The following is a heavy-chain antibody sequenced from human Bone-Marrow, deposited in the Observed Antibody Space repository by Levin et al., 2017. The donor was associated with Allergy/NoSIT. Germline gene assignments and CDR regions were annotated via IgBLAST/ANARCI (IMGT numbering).Heavy chain of an antibody. Sequence: SETLSLTCTVSGGSISSYYWSWIRQPPGKGLEWIGYIYYSGSTNYNPSLKSRVTISVDTSKNQFSLKLSSVTAADTAVYYCARSRWFDPWGQGTLVTVSS. V-gene: IGHV4-59*01. CDR3: ARSRWFDP. CDR2: IYYSGST. CDR1: GGSISSYY. J-gene: IGHJ5*02.